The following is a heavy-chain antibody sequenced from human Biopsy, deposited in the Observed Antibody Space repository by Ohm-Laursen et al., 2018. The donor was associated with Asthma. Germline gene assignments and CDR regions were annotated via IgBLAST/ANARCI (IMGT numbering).Heavy chain of an antibody. CDR3: AKERYYDFLSGYPI. D-gene: IGHD3-3*01. CDR2: MSFDGRQT. J-gene: IGHJ3*02. Sequence: SLRLSCSASGFSFNSYGVHWVRQAPGKGLEWVAVMSFDGRQTYYADSVKGRFTISRDNSKNTLYLQMNSLRAEDTAVYYCAKERYYDFLSGYPIWGQGTMVTVSS. CDR1: GFSFNSYG. V-gene: IGHV3-30*18.